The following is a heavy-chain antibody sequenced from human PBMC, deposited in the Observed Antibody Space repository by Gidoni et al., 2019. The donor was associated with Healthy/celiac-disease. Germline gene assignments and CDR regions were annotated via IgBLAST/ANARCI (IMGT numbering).Heavy chain of an antibody. CDR2: IKQDGSEK. Sequence: EVQLVEAGGGLVQPGGSLRLSCAASGFTLSSYGMSWVRQAPGKGLEWVANIKQDGSEKDYVDSVKGRFTISRDNAKNSLYLQMNSLRAEDTAVYYCARDSDDYGVQSYWYFDLWGRGTLVTVSS. CDR1: GFTLSSYG. D-gene: IGHD4-17*01. J-gene: IGHJ2*01. V-gene: IGHV3-7*01. CDR3: ARDSDDYGVQSYWYFDL.